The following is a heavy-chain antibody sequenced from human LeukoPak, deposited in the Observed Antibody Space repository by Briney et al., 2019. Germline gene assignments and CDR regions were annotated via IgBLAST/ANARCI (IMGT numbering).Heavy chain of an antibody. V-gene: IGHV1-46*01. D-gene: IGHD6-19*01. CDR2: INPSGGSA. CDR1: GYTFTSYY. CDR3: ARSEWLVRGWFDP. J-gene: IGHJ5*02. Sequence: ASVKVSCKASGYTFTSYYMHWVRQAPGQGLEWMGIINPSGGSASYAQKFQGRVTMTRDTSTSTVYMELSSLRSEDTAVYYCARSEWLVRGWFDPWGQGTLVTVSS.